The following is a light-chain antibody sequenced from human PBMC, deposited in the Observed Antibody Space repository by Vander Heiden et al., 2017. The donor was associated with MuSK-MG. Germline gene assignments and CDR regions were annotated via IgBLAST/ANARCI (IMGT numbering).Light chain of an antibody. V-gene: IGKV1-39*01. J-gene: IGKJ1*01. CDR1: LSLTTY. CDR3: QQSYTSQT. CDR2: SSS. Sequence: DVQMTQSPSSLSASVGDRVIITCRASLSLTTYVHWYQQKPGKAPKLLIYSSSSLQSGVPSRFSGSGSGTDFTLTISSLQPEYFATYYCQQSYTSQTFGQGTKVEI.